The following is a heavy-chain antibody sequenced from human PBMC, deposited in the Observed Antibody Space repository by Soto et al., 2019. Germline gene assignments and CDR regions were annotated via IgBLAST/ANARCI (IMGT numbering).Heavy chain of an antibody. Sequence: PGGSLRLSCAASRFTFSSRAMNWVRQAPGKGLEWVSAISDSGRYTYYADSVKGRFTISRDNSKNTLYLQMNTLRAEDTAVYYCAKGRLSGYYYAAVFDYWGQGTLVTVSS. J-gene: IGHJ4*02. CDR2: ISDSGRYT. CDR1: RFTFSSRA. CDR3: AKGRLSGYYYAAVFDY. D-gene: IGHD3-3*01. V-gene: IGHV3-23*01.